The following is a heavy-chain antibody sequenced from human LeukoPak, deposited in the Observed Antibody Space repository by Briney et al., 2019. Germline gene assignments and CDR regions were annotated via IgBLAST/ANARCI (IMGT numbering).Heavy chain of an antibody. CDR3: AKRGVVIRVILVGFHKEAYYFDS. CDR1: GISLSNDE. V-gene: IGHV3-23*01. J-gene: IGHJ4*02. Sequence: GGSLRLSCATSGISLSNDEMSWLRGAPGKGLEWVAGISDSGGRTNYADSVKGRFTISRDNPKNTLYLQMNSLRAEDTAVYFCAKRGVVIRVILVGFHKEAYYFDSWGQGALVTVSS. CDR2: ISDSGGRT. D-gene: IGHD3-22*01.